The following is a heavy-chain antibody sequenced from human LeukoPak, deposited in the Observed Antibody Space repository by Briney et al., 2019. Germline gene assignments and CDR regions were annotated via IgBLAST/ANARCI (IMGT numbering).Heavy chain of an antibody. J-gene: IGHJ4*02. Sequence: PSETLSLTCTVSGGSISSYYWSWIRQPAGKGLEWIGRIYTSGSTNYNPSLKSRVTMSVDTSKNQFSLKLSSVTAADTAVYYCARGYRNWGPYYFDYWGQGTLVTVSS. CDR3: ARGYRNWGPYYFDY. D-gene: IGHD7-27*01. V-gene: IGHV4-4*07. CDR1: GGSISSYY. CDR2: IYTSGST.